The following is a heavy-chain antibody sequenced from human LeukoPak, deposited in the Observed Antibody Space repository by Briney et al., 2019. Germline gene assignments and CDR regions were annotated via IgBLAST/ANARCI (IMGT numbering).Heavy chain of an antibody. D-gene: IGHD2-21*02. CDR2: IIPILGIP. CDR1: GGTFSSYA. J-gene: IGHJ2*01. Sequence: EASVKVSCKASGGTFSSYAISWVRQVPGQGLEWMGRIIPILGIPNYAQKFQGRVTITADKSTTTAYMELSSLRSEDTAVYYCATEAIVVVTARDYWYFDLWGRGTLVTVSS. V-gene: IGHV1-69*04. CDR3: ATEAIVVVTARDYWYFDL.